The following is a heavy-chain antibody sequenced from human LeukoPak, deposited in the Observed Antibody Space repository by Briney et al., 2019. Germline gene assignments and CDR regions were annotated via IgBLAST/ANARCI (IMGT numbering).Heavy chain of an antibody. Sequence: GASVKVSCRASGYSFTIYYMHWVRQAPGQGLEWMGIINSSGGDTTYAQKFQGRVTMTRDTSTSTIYMELSSLRSEDTAVYYCARGKSDLGYWGQGTLVTVSS. CDR3: ARGKSDLGY. J-gene: IGHJ4*02. CDR2: INSSGGDT. CDR1: GYSFTIYY. V-gene: IGHV1-46*01.